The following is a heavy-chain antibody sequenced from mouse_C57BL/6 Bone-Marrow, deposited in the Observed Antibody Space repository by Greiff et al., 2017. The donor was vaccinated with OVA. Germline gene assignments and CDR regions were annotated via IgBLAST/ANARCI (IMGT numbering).Heavy chain of an antibody. D-gene: IGHD2-3*01. J-gene: IGHJ2*01. CDR3: APDGYYFDY. CDR2: ILPGSGST. CDR1: GYTFTGSW. V-gene: IGHV1-9*01. Sequence: VKLVASGAELMKPGASVKLSCTATGYTFTGSWIEWVKQRPGHGLEWIGEILPGSGSTNSNEKFKGTATFTADTSSNTAYMQLSSLTTEDSAIYYCAPDGYYFDYWGQGTTLTVSS.